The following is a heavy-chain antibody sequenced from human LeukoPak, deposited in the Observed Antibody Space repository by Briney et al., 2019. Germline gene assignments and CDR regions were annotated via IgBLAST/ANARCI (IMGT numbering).Heavy chain of an antibody. Sequence: SETLSLTCTVSGGSISRYYWSWIRQPPGKGLEWIGYIYYSGSSNYNPSLKSRVTISVDTSKNQFSLKLSSVTAADTAAYYCVTRIAASDYWYFDLWGRGTLVTVSS. CDR2: IYYSGSS. CDR1: GGSISRYY. V-gene: IGHV4-59*01. D-gene: IGHD6-13*01. CDR3: VTRIAASDYWYFDL. J-gene: IGHJ2*01.